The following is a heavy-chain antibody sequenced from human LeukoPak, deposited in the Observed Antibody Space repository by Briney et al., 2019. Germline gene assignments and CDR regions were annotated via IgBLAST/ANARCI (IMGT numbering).Heavy chain of an antibody. D-gene: IGHD6-13*01. CDR2: IWYDGRNK. Sequence: PGGSLRLSCAASGFTFSSYGMHWVRQAPGKGLEWVAVIWYDGRNKHYADSVKGRFTISRDNARNTLFLQMNSLRAEDTAVYYCARDPHSSSSGSGDYWGQGTLVTVSS. V-gene: IGHV3-33*01. J-gene: IGHJ4*02. CDR3: ARDPHSSSSGSGDY. CDR1: GFTFSSYG.